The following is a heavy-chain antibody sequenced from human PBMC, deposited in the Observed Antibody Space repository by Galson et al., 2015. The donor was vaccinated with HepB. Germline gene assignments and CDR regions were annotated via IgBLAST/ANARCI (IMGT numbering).Heavy chain of an antibody. J-gene: IGHJ5*02. Sequence: SCKASGYTFTSYYMHWVRQAPGQGLEWMGIINPSGGSTSYAQKFQGRVIMTRDTSTSTVDMELSSLRSEDTAVCYCAGAHYRRELRNWFDPWGQGTLVTVSS. CDR2: INPSGGST. CDR3: AGAHYRRELRNWFDP. V-gene: IGHV1-46*01. D-gene: IGHD1-26*01. CDR1: GYTFTSYY.